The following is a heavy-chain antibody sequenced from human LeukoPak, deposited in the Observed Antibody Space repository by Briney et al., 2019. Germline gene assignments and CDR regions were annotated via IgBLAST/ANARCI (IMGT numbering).Heavy chain of an antibody. V-gene: IGHV1-2*02. CDR3: ARVTFAYGSGSYGWFDP. D-gene: IGHD3-10*01. J-gene: IGHJ5*02. CDR1: GYTFTGYY. Sequence: GASVKVSCKASGYTFTGYYMHWVRQAPGQGLEWMGWINPNSGGTNYAQKFQGRVTMTRDTSISTAYMELSRLRSEETAVYYCARVTFAYGSGSYGWFDPWGQGTLVTVSS. CDR2: INPNSGGT.